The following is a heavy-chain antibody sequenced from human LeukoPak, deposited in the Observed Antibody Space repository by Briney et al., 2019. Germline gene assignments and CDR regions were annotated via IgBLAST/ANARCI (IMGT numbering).Heavy chain of an antibody. CDR2: ISAYNGNT. CDR3: ARERPYCSGGSCYPTHYYYGMDV. V-gene: IGHV1-18*01. D-gene: IGHD2-15*01. J-gene: IGHJ6*02. CDR1: GYTFTSYA. Sequence: ASVKVSCKASGYTFTSYAMNWVRQAPGQGLEWMGWISAYNGNTNYARKLQGRVTMTTDTSTSTAYMELRSLRSDDTAVYYCARERPYCSGGSCYPTHYYYGMDVWGQGTTVTVSS.